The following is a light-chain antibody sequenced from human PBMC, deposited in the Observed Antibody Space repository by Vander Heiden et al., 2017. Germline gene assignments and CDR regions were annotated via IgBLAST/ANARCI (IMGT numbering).Light chain of an antibody. CDR1: QSISSY. Sequence: DIQMTQSPSSLSASVGNRVTISCRASQSISSYLNWYQQKAGKAPKLLIYAASNLRSCVPSSFSGSGSWTDFTLTINSLQPVDFATYFCQQSFSSPYTFGQGTKLEIK. CDR2: AAS. J-gene: IGKJ2*01. CDR3: QQSFSSPYT. V-gene: IGKV1-39*01.